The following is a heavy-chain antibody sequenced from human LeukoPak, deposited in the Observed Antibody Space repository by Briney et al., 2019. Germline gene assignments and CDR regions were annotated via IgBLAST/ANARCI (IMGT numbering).Heavy chain of an antibody. CDR2: IYYSGST. CDR3: ASSYYDFWSGYYTPYYFDY. Sequence: SETLSLTCTVSGGSISSYYWSWIRQPPGKGLEWIGYIYYSGSTNYNPSLKSRDTISVDTSKNQFSLKLSSVTAADTAVYYCASSYYDFWSGYYTPYYFDYWGQGTLVTVSS. CDR1: GGSISSYY. J-gene: IGHJ4*02. D-gene: IGHD3-3*01. V-gene: IGHV4-59*01.